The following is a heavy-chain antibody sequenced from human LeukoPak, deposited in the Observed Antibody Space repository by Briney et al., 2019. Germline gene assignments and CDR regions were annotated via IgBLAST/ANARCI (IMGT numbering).Heavy chain of an antibody. CDR2: INHGGRN. V-gene: IGHV4-34*01. CDR1: GGSFSGYY. J-gene: IGHJ1*01. D-gene: IGHD3-22*01. CDR3: SRGLSCNYYDSSGYNYFQH. Sequence: PSETLSLTCAVYGGSFSGYYWSWIRQPPAKGLEWVGEINHGGRNNYNPSLQSRVTISVDTSKNQFSLKLRSVTAADTAVYYFSRGLSCNYYDSSGYNYFQHGGQGTLVTVPS.